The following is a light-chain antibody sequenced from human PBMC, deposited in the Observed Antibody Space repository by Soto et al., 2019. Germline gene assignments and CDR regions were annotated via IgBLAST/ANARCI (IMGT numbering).Light chain of an antibody. CDR1: QSVSSN. J-gene: IGKJ1*01. V-gene: IGKV3-15*01. Sequence: EKVLTQSPATLSVSPGERATLSCRASQSVSSNLGWYQQKPGQAPRLLIYGASTRASGIPARFSGSGSGTEFTLTISSLQSEDFAVYFCQQYDNWPPTFGQGTKVEIK. CDR3: QQYDNWPPT. CDR2: GAS.